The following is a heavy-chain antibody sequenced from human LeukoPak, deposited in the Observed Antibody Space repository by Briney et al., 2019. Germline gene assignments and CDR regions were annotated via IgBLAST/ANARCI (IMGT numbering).Heavy chain of an antibody. D-gene: IGHD2-15*01. V-gene: IGHV5-51*01. Sequence: GESLKISCKGSGYRFTSYWIGWVRQMPGKGLEWRGIIYPGDSDTRYSPPFQGQATISADKSISTAYLQWSSLKASDTAMYYCARRVCSGGSCYSYWFDPWGQGTLVTVSS. CDR1: GYRFTSYW. J-gene: IGHJ5*02. CDR3: ARRVCSGGSCYSYWFDP. CDR2: IYPGDSDT.